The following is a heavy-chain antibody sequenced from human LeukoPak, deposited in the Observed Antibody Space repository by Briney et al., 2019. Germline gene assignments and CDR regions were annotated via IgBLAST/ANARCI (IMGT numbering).Heavy chain of an antibody. CDR3: GSALPGTNNWYFDL. CDR1: GGSISSGGYY. CDR2: IYYSGST. Sequence: SEALSLTCTVSGGSISSGGYYWGWIRQPPGKGLEWIGSIYYSGSTYYNPSLKSRVTISVDTSKNQFSLKLSSVTAADTAVYYCGSALPGTNNWYFDLWGRGTLVTVSS. J-gene: IGHJ2*01. V-gene: IGHV4-39*07.